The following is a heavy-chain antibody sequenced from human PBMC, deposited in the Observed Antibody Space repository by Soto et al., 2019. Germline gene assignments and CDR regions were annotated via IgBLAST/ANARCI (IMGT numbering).Heavy chain of an antibody. D-gene: IGHD3-3*01. CDR3: ARGGWGTYYDFWSGYYSYDY. J-gene: IGHJ4*02. CDR2: INPNSGGT. V-gene: IGHV1-2*04. CDR1: GYTFTGYY. Sequence: ASEKVSCKASGYTFTGYYMHWVRQAPGQGLEWMGWINPNSGGTNYAQKFQGWVTMTRDTSISTAYMELSRLRSDDTAVYYCARGGWGTYYDFWSGYYSYDYWGQGTLVTVSS.